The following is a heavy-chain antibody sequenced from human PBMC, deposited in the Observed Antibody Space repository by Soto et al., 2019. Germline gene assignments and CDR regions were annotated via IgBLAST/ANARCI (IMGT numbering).Heavy chain of an antibody. CDR3: ARGSGLTYFDY. Sequence: ASVKVSCKASGYTFTSYAMHWVRQAPGQRLEWMGWIDAGNGNTKYSQKFQGRVTITRDTSASTAYMELSSLRSEDTAVYYCARGSGLTYFDYWGQGTLVTVSS. V-gene: IGHV1-3*01. J-gene: IGHJ4*02. D-gene: IGHD3-10*01. CDR2: IDAGNGNT. CDR1: GYTFTSYA.